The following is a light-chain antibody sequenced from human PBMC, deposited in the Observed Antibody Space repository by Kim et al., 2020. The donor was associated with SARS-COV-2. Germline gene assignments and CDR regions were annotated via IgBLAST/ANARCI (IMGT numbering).Light chain of an antibody. CDR2: EDD. V-gene: IGLV6-57*03. Sequence: GKKVTISCTRSSGSIDDNYVQWYQQRPGGVPTTVIYEDDQRPSGVSDRFSGSIDNSSNSASLTISGLRTEDEADYYCQSYNRDNVIFGGGTQLTVL. J-gene: IGLJ2*01. CDR3: QSYNRDNVI. CDR1: SGSIDDNY.